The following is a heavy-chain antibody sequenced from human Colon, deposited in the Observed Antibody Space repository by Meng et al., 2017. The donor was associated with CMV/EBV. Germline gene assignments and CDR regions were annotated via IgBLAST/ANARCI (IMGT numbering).Heavy chain of an antibody. CDR1: GFNFNYHT. CDR2: IHINGGDE. Sequence: GESLKISCAASGFNFNYHTIHWVRQAPGKGLEWVSFIHINGGDEQYADAVRGRFTISRDNSKNTLYLQMSSLRADDTAVYYCADDFWMERGYWGPGTLVTVSS. D-gene: IGHD3-3*01. CDR3: ADDFWMERGY. J-gene: IGHJ4*02. V-gene: IGHV3-30*02.